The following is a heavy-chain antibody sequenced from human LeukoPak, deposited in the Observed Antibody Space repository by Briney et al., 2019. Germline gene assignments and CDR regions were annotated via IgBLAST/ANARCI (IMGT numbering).Heavy chain of an antibody. J-gene: IGHJ3*02. CDR1: GFTFSSYS. Sequence: GGALRLSCAASGFTFSSYSMNWVRQAPGKGLEWVSSISSSSSYIYYADSVKGRFTISRDNAKNSLYLQMNSLRAEDTAVYYCARDPAPHAFDIWGQGTMVTVSS. CDR3: ARDPAPHAFDI. V-gene: IGHV3-21*01. CDR2: ISSSSSYI.